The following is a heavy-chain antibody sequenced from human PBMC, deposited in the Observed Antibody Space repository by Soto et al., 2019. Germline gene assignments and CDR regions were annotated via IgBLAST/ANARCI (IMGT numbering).Heavy chain of an antibody. V-gene: IGHV3-23*01. CDR2: ISGGGDRT. CDR1: GFTFINYA. J-gene: IGHJ2*01. CDR3: ARKVLGSTSRPDWWYFDL. Sequence: EVQLLESGGGLVQPGGSLRLSCVGSGFTFINYAMNWVRQTPGKWLEWVSGISGGGDRTFDADSVKGRFTISRYNSKNTVNLQMNSLRADDTAVYYCARKVLGSTSRPDWWYFDLWGRGTLVTVSS. D-gene: IGHD2-2*01.